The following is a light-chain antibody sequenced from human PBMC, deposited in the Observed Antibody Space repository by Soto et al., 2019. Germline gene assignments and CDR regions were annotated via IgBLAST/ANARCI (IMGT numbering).Light chain of an antibody. V-gene: IGKV3-15*01. CDR3: HKYNNWHAWT. J-gene: IGKJ1*01. CDR1: QPLSSN. Sequence: IVVTHSPGTRSVSPGERATLSCKASQPLSSNLAWYQQKPGPPPTLLIYGASTRATGIPASFSGTGSGTKFNLSLSRLQHEYFAVSYCHKYNNWHAWTSGKRTK. CDR2: GAS.